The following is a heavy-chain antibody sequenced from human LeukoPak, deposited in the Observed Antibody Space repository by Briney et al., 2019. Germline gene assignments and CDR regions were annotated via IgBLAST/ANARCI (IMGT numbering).Heavy chain of an antibody. CDR3: AKDRVFELWFEEASPYYFDY. D-gene: IGHD3-10*01. J-gene: IGHJ4*02. V-gene: IGHV3-7*01. CDR1: GFTFSNYW. CDR2: IKQDGSEK. Sequence: PGGSLRLSCAVSGFTFSNYWMNWVRQAPGKGLEWVANIKQDGSEKYYVDSVKGRFTISRDNAKKSLYLQMNSLRAEDTAVYYCAKDRVFELWFEEASPYYFDYWGQGTLVTVSS.